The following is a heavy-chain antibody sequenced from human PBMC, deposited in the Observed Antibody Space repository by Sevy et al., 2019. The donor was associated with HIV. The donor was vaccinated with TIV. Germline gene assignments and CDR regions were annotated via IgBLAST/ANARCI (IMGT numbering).Heavy chain of an antibody. CDR2: IKKDGSEK. V-gene: IGHV3-7*03. J-gene: IGHJ6*02. Sequence: GESLKISCAASGFTFSTYWMSWVRQAPGKGLEWVANIKKDGSEKYYVDSVKGRFTTSRDNAKSSLYLQMKSLRAEDTAVYYCARDCSSTSCLWGLDVWGQGTTVTVSS. CDR3: ARDCSSTSCLWGLDV. D-gene: IGHD2-2*01. CDR1: GFTFSTYW.